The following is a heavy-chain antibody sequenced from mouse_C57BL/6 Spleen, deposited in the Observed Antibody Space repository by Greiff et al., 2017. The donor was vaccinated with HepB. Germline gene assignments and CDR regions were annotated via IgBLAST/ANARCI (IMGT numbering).Heavy chain of an antibody. CDR2: INPGSGGT. CDR3: ARDYRPGRFAY. V-gene: IGHV1-54*01. J-gene: IGHJ3*01. CDR1: GYAFTNYL. D-gene: IGHD4-1*01. Sequence: VKLQESGAELVRPGTSVKVSCKASGYAFTNYLIEWVKQRPGQGLEWIGVINPGSGGTNYNENFKGKATLTADKSSSTAYMQLSSLTSEDSAVYFCARDYRPGRFAYWGQGALVTVAA.